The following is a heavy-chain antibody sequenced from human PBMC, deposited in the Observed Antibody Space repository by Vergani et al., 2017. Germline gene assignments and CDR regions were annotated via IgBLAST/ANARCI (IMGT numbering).Heavy chain of an antibody. CDR2: IYYSGST. J-gene: IGHJ3*02. D-gene: IGHD3-22*01. CDR1: GGSISSSSYY. V-gene: IGHV4-39*01. CDR3: ASGYYDSSGPRWYTAPNAFDI. Sequence: QLQLQESGPGLVKPSETLSLTCTVSGGSISSSSYYWGWIRQPPGKGLEWIGSIYYSGSTYYNPSLKSRVTISVDTSKNQFSLRLSSVTAADTAVYYYASGYYDSSGPRWYTAPNAFDIWGQGTMVTVSS.